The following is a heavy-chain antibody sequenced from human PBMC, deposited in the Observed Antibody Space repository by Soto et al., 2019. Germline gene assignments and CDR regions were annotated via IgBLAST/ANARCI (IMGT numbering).Heavy chain of an antibody. Sequence: SETLSLTCTVSGGSISSYYWSWIRQPPGKGLEWVGYIYYSGSTNYNPSLKSRVTISVDTSKNQFSLKLSSVTAADTAVYYCARLRERYSSGWYPYWYFDLWGRGTLVTVSS. V-gene: IGHV4-59*08. CDR3: ARLRERYSSGWYPYWYFDL. J-gene: IGHJ2*01. CDR2: IYYSGST. CDR1: GGSISSYY. D-gene: IGHD6-19*01.